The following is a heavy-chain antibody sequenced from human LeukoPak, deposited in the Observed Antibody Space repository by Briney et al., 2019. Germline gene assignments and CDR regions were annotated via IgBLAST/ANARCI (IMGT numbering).Heavy chain of an antibody. D-gene: IGHD3-22*01. Sequence: PSETLSLTCTVSGGSISSSSYYWGWTRQPPGKGLEWIGSIYYSGSTYYNPSLKSRVTISVDTSKNQFSLKLSSVTAADTAVYYCAPLCYSSGRNCVYWGQGTLVTVSS. J-gene: IGHJ4*02. CDR2: IYYSGST. V-gene: IGHV4-39*01. CDR3: APLCYSSGRNCVY. CDR1: GGSISSSSYY.